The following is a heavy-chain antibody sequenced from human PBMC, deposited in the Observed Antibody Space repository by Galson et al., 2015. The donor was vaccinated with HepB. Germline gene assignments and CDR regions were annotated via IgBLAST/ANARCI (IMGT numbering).Heavy chain of an antibody. CDR2: INPNSGGA. Sequence: SVKVSCKASEYTFTDYYMHWVRQAPGQGLEWRGRINPNSGGANYAQKFQGRVTLTRDTSISTAYMELSRLRSDDTAVYYCARPPYCSGGTCYDYWGRGTLVTVSS. J-gene: IGHJ4*02. CDR1: EYTFTDYY. D-gene: IGHD2-15*01. CDR3: ARPPYCSGGTCYDY. V-gene: IGHV1-2*06.